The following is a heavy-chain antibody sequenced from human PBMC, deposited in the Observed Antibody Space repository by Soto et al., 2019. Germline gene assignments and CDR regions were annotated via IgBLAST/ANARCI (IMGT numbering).Heavy chain of an antibody. V-gene: IGHV3-23*01. CDR3: AKVDWGVEVVPAASN. D-gene: IGHD2-2*01. CDR1: GFTFSSYA. CDR2: ISGSGGST. Sequence: EVQLLESGGGLVQPGGSLRLSCAASGFTFSSYAMSWVRQAPGKGLEWVSAISGSGGSTYYADSVKGRFAISRENSKNTLYLQTNSLSSEHTAVYYCAKVDWGVEVVPAASNWGQGTLVTVSS. J-gene: IGHJ4*02.